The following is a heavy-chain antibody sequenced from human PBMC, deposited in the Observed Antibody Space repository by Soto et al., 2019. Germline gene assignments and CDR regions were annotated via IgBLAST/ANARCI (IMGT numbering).Heavy chain of an antibody. CDR2: ISARGGTT. V-gene: IGHV3-23*01. J-gene: IGHJ3*01. D-gene: IGHD4-17*01. CDR3: AKDPNGDYVGGSEF. Sequence: QAGGSLRLSCATSGFTFTNYAMSWVRQAPGKGLEWVSGISARGGTTYYADSVKGRFTISRDSSKNTLSLQMNGLRAEDTAVYYCAKDPNGDYVGGSEFWGQGTMVTVSS. CDR1: GFTFTNYA.